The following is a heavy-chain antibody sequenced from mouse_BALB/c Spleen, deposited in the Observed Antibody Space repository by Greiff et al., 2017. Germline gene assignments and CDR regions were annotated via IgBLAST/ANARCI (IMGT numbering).Heavy chain of an antibody. CDR3: ARHRYYGSSYWYFDV. D-gene: IGHD1-1*01. CDR2: INPDSSTI. Sequence: EVKLLESGGGLVQPGGSLKLSCAASGFDFSRYWMSWVRQAPGKGLEWIGEINPDSSTINYTPSLKDKFIISRDNAKNTLYLQMSKVRSEDTALYYCARHRYYGSSYWYFDVWGAGTTVTVSS. V-gene: IGHV4-1*02. CDR1: GFDFSRYW. J-gene: IGHJ1*01.